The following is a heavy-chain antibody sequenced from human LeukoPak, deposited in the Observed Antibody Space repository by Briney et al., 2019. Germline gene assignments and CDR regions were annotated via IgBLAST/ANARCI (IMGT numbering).Heavy chain of an antibody. CDR1: GGSISSSSYY. V-gene: IGHV4-61*02. J-gene: IGHJ3*02. Sequence: SETLSLTCTVSGGSISSSSYYWSWIRQPAGKGLEWIGRIYSPGTNYNYNPSVKSRVTISIDTSKNQFSLELTSVTAADTAVYYCARGIGTSYDSSRDAFDIWGQGTMVTVSS. CDR2: IYSPGT. CDR3: ARGIGTSYDSSRDAFDI. D-gene: IGHD3-22*01.